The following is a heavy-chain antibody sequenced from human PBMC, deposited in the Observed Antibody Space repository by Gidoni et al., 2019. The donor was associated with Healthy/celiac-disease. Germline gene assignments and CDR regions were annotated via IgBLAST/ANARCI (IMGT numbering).Heavy chain of an antibody. Sequence: QVQLVESGGGVVQPGRSLRLSCAASGFTFSSYGMHWVRQAPGKGLEWVAVIWYDGSNKYYADSVKGRFTISRDNSKNTLYLQMNSLRAEDTTVYYCARDYTAMVPRHDYYMDVWGKGTTVTVSS. D-gene: IGHD5-18*01. CDR3: ARDYTAMVPRHDYYMDV. J-gene: IGHJ6*03. CDR2: IWYDGSNK. V-gene: IGHV3-33*01. CDR1: GFTFSSYG.